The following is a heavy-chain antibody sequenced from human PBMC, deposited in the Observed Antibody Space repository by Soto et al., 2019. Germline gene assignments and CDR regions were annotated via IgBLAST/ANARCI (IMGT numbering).Heavy chain of an antibody. CDR1: GGSFSGYY. Sequence: SETLSLTCAVYGGSFSGYYWSWIRQPPGKGLEWIGEIFPGGSSNYSPSLKSRVTILVDTSKKLFSLKLSSVTAADTAVYYCARSHYHSNTFYFYLDYWSQGKLVTVSS. J-gene: IGHJ4*02. D-gene: IGHD3-22*01. CDR2: IFPGGSS. CDR3: ARSHYHSNTFYFYLDY. V-gene: IGHV4-34*12.